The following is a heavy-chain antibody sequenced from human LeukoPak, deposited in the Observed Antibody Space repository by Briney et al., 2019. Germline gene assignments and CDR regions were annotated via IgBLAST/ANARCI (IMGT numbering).Heavy chain of an antibody. J-gene: IGHJ4*02. D-gene: IGHD4-23*01. CDR3: ATLRGGNRDY. CDR2: IYYSGST. Sequence: GSLRLPCAASGFAFGSYGMSWVRQAPGKGLEWIGSIYYSGSTYYNPSLKSRVTISVDTSKNQFSLKLSSVTAADTAVYYCATLRGGNRDYWGQGTLVTVSS. V-gene: IGHV4-39*07. CDR1: GFAFGSYG.